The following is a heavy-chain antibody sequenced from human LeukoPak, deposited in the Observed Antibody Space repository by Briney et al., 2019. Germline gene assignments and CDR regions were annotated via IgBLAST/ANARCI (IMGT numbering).Heavy chain of an antibody. Sequence: GGSLRLSCAASGFTFSSYWMHWVRQAPGKGLVWVSRINSDGSSTSYADSVKGRFTISRDNAKNTLYLQMNSLRAEDTAVYYCARVGLSAANPYNYYYGMDVWGQGTTVTVSS. CDR3: ARVGLSAANPYNYYYGMDV. V-gene: IGHV3-74*01. D-gene: IGHD2-15*01. CDR2: INSDGSST. J-gene: IGHJ6*02. CDR1: GFTFSSYW.